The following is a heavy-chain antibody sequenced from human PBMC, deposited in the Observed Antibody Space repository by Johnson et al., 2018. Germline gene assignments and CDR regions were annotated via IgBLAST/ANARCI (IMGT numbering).Heavy chain of an antibody. Sequence: QVQLQESGPGLVKPSGTLSLTCAVSGGSISSTNWWSWVRQPPGKGLEWIGEIYHSGATNYNPSLKSRVTISIDKSKNQFSLKLRSVTAADTAVYYCAATTYDSGSYYPNDAFDIWGQGTMVTVSS. J-gene: IGHJ3*02. V-gene: IGHV4-4*02. D-gene: IGHD3-10*01. CDR2: IYHSGAT. CDR3: AATTYDSGSYYPNDAFDI. CDR1: GGSISSTNW.